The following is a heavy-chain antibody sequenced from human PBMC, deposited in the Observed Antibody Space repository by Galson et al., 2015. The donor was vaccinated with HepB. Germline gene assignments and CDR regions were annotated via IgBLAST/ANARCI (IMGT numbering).Heavy chain of an antibody. Sequence: SLRLSCAASGFTVSSNYMSWVRQAPGKGLEWVSVIYSGGSTYYADSVKGRFTISRDNSKNTLYLQMNSLRAEDTAVYYCAKLRFLEWKAPPDAFDIWGQGTMVTVSS. D-gene: IGHD3-3*01. CDR2: IYSGGST. CDR1: GFTVSSNY. V-gene: IGHV3-53*01. J-gene: IGHJ3*02. CDR3: AKLRFLEWKAPPDAFDI.